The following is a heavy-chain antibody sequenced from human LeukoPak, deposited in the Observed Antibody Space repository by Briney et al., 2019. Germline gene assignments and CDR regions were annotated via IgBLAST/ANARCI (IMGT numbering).Heavy chain of an antibody. D-gene: IGHD1-26*01. CDR1: GYTFTDYY. V-gene: IGHV1-69-2*01. Sequence: ASVKISCKVSGYTFTDYYMHWVQQAPGNGLEWMGLVDPEDGETIYAEKFQGRVTITADTSTDTAYMELSSLRSEDTAVYYCATSSVGATHFDYWGQGTWSPSPQ. CDR2: VDPEDGET. J-gene: IGHJ4*02. CDR3: ATSSVGATHFDY.